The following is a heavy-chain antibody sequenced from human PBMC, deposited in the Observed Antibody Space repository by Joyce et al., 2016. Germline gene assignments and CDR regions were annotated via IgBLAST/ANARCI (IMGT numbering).Heavy chain of an antibody. CDR3: ARTSYSNYVNSFDP. V-gene: IGHV5-51*01. Sequence: EVQLVQSGAEVKKPGESLKISCKGSGYSFTSYWIGWVRQMPGKGLEWMGIIYPGASDTRYSPSSQGQVTISADKSISPAYLQESSLKASDTAMYYCARTSYSNYVNSFDPWGQGTLVTVSS. CDR2: IYPGASDT. CDR1: GYSFTSYW. J-gene: IGHJ5*02. D-gene: IGHD4-11*01.